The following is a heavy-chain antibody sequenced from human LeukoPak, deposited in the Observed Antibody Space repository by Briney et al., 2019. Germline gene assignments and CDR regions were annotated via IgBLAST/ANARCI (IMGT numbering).Heavy chain of an antibody. CDR3: ARNGLWFGELVYYYYYMDV. D-gene: IGHD3-10*01. V-gene: IGHV3-11*04. CDR1: GFTFSDYY. Sequence: PGGSLRLSRAASGFTFSDYYMSWIRQAPGKGLEWVSYISSSGSTIYYADSVKGRFTISRDNAKNSLYLQMNSLRAEDTAVYYCARNGLWFGELVYYYYYMDVWGKGTTVTVSS. CDR2: ISSSGSTI. J-gene: IGHJ6*03.